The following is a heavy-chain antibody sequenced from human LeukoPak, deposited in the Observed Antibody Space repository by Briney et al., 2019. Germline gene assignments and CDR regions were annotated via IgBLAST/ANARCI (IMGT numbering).Heavy chain of an antibody. CDR3: ARASGYALLDY. D-gene: IGHD5-12*01. Sequence: PSETLSLTCTVSGGSISSSSYSWSWIRQPPGKGLEWIGYIYHSGSTYYNPSLKSRVTISVDRSKNQFSLKLSSVTAADTAVYYCARASGYALLDYWGQGTLVTVSS. CDR1: GGSISSSSYS. V-gene: IGHV4-30-2*01. CDR2: IYHSGST. J-gene: IGHJ4*02.